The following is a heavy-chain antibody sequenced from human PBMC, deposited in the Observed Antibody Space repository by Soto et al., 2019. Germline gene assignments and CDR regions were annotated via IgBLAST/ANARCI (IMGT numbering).Heavy chain of an antibody. CDR1: GFSLSTRDVG. CDR3: AHCRGGVASF. D-gene: IGHD3-16*01. J-gene: IGHJ4*02. Sequence: QITLNESGPTLVKPTQTLTLTCTFSGFSLSTRDVGVGWIRQPPGKALEWLGVIYWDDDKSYSPSLKSRLTITKDTSKNQVVLRMTKMDPVDTATYYCAHCRGGVASFWCQGTLVTVSS. V-gene: IGHV2-5*02. CDR2: IYWDDDK.